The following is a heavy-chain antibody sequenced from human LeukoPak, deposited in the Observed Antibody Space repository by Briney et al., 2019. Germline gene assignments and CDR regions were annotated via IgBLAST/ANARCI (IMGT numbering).Heavy chain of an antibody. J-gene: IGHJ6*02. CDR1: GGSFSGYY. CDR2: INHSGST. D-gene: IGHD1-1*01. Sequence: SETLSLTCAVYGGSFSGYYWSWIRQPPGKGLEWIGEINHSGSTNYNPSLKSRVTISVDTSKNQFSLKLSSMTAADTAVYYCASATDIYYYGMDVWGQGTTVTVSS. CDR3: ASATDIYYYGMDV. V-gene: IGHV4-34*01.